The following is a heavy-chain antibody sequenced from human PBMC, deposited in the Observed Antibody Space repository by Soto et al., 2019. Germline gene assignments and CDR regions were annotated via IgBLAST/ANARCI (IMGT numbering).Heavy chain of an antibody. Sequence: GGSLRLSCAASGFTFSSYSMNWVRQAPGKGLEWVSSISSSSGSYIYYADSVKGRFTISRDNAKNSLYLQMNSLRAGDTAVYYCARDIEQWLGQFEYWGQGTQVTVSS. CDR3: ARDIEQWLGQFEY. D-gene: IGHD6-19*01. CDR2: ISSSSGSYI. CDR1: GFTFSSYS. V-gene: IGHV3-21*06. J-gene: IGHJ4*02.